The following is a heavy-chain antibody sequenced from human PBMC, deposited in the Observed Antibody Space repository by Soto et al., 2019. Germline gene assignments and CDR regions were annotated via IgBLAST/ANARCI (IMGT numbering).Heavy chain of an antibody. CDR2: ISWNSGSI. Sequence: GGSLRLSCAASGFTFDDYAMHWVRQAPGKGLEWVSGISWNSGSIGYADSVKGRFTISRDNAKNSLYLQMNSLRAEDTALYYCAKDKAYYYYYMDVWGQGTTVTVSS. CDR3: AKDKAYYYYYMDV. V-gene: IGHV3-9*01. J-gene: IGHJ6*03. CDR1: GFTFDDYA.